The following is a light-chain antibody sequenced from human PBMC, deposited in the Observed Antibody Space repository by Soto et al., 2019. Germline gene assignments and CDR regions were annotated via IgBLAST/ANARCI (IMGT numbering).Light chain of an antibody. CDR1: QSVSRY. CDR3: QHFGGTTFT. Sequence: LVMTQSPATLSVSAGERATLSCRASQSVSRYLAWYQQQPGQAPRLLIYDASHRATGIPARFSGSGSGTDFALTISRLEPGDFAVYYCQHFGGTTFTFGQGTRLEIK. J-gene: IGKJ5*01. CDR2: DAS. V-gene: IGKV3-11*01.